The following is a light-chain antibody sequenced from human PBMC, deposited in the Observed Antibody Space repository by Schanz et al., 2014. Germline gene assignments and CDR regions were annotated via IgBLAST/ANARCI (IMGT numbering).Light chain of an antibody. Sequence: ETVLTQSPATLSLSPGERATLSCRASQSVSSYLAWYQQKPGQAPRLLIYDASNRATGIPARFSGSGSGTEFTLTISSLQSEDFAVYYCQQYKNWPWTFGQGTNVEIK. V-gene: IGKV3-15*01. J-gene: IGKJ1*01. CDR1: QSVSSY. CDR2: DAS. CDR3: QQYKNWPWT.